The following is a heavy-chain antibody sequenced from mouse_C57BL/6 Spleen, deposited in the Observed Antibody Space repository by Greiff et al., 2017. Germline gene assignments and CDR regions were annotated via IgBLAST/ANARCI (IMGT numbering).Heavy chain of an antibody. Sequence: VHLVESGAELVKPGASVKISCKASGYAFSSYWMNWVKQRPGKGLEWIGQIYPGDGDTNYNGKFKGKATLTADKSSSTAYMQLSSLTSEDSAVYFCASYNGYYWYFDVWGTGTTVTVSS. CDR3: ASYNGYYWYFDV. V-gene: IGHV1-80*01. D-gene: IGHD2-3*01. J-gene: IGHJ1*03. CDR1: GYAFSSYW. CDR2: IYPGDGDT.